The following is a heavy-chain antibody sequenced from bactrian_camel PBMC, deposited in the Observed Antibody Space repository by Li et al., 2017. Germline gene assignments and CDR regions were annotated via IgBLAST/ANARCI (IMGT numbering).Heavy chain of an antibody. CDR3: AAIAQLPWDPRCSLDPEAWIPYGH. V-gene: IGHV3S53*01. Sequence: HVQLVESGGGSVEAGGSLRLSCEASGFTISNYCVGRFRQAPGKEREGVATIAPDGTTKYAKSVEGRFAISQGNAKNTIDLQMKSLSVDDTATYSCAAIAQLPWDPRCSLDPEAWIPYGHWGLGTQVTVS. J-gene: IGHJ4*01. CDR1: GFTISNYC. CDR2: IAPDGTT. D-gene: IGHD1*01.